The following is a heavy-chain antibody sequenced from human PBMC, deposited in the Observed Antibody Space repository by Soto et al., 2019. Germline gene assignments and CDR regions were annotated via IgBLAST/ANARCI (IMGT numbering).Heavy chain of an antibody. CDR1: GYSFTSYW. CDR2: IYPGDSDT. CDR3: ARGRFLEWLLISVYFDY. V-gene: IGHV5-51*01. Sequence: PGESLKISCKGSGYSFTSYWIGWVRQMPGKGLEWMGIIYPGDSDTRYSPSFQGQVTISADKSISTAYLQWSSLKASDTAMFYCARGRFLEWLLISVYFDYWGQGTLVTVSS. D-gene: IGHD3-3*01. J-gene: IGHJ4*02.